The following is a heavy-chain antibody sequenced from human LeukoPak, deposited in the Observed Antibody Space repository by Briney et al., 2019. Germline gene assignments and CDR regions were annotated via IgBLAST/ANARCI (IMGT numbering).Heavy chain of an antibody. D-gene: IGHD6-13*01. CDR2: ISGSGGST. Sequence: GGSLRLSCAASGFTFSSYAMSWVRQAPGKGLEWVSGISGSGGSTYYADSVKGRFTIPRDNSKNTLNLQMNSLRAEDTAVYYCAKEPAAGGGFDYWGQGTLVTVSS. CDR1: GFTFSSYA. CDR3: AKEPAAGGGFDY. V-gene: IGHV3-23*01. J-gene: IGHJ4*02.